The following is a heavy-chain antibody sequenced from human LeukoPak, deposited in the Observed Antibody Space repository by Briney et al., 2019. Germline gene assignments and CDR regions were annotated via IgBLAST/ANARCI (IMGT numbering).Heavy chain of an antibody. Sequence: GGSLRVSCAASGFTFSSYDMSWVRQAPGKGLEWVSGISGSGGSTYYADSVKGRFTISRDNSKNTLYLQMNSLRAEDTAVYYCAKDHGSLGSGLNWGQGTLVTVSS. CDR2: ISGSGGST. CDR1: GFTFSSYD. D-gene: IGHD3-10*01. V-gene: IGHV3-23*01. CDR3: AKDHGSLGSGLN. J-gene: IGHJ4*02.